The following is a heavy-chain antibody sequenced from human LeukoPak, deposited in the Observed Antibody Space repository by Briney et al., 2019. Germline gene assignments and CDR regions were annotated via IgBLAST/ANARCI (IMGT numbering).Heavy chain of an antibody. D-gene: IGHD2-2*01. J-gene: IGHJ4*02. CDR1: GGSFSGYY. V-gene: IGHV4-34*01. CDR3: GVSSSSSKGSFDY. Sequence: SETLSLTCAVYGGSFSGYYWSWIRQPPGKGLEWIGEINHSGSTNYNPSLKSRVTTSVDTSKNQFSLKLSSVTAADTAVYYCGVSSSSSKGSFDYWGQGTLVTVSS. CDR2: INHSGST.